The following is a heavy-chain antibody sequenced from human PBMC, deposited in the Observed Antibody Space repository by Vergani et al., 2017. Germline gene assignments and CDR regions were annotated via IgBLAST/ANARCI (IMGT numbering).Heavy chain of an antibody. CDR2: TWYDGNNK. CDR1: GFTFNQYG. D-gene: IGHD5-12*01. Sequence: QVQLVESGGGVVQPGRSLRLSCAASGFTFNQYGMHWVRQAPGKGLEWVEVTWYDGNNKQYADSVKGRFTSSGDNSKSTMYLQMNSLRDEDTGVYYFARYVRLLYSRFDPWGQGTLVTVPS. V-gene: IGHV3-33*01. J-gene: IGHJ5*02. CDR3: ARYVRLLYSRFDP.